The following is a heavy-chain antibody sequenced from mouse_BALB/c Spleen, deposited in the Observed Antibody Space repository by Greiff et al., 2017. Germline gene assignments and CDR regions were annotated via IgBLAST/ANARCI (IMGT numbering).Heavy chain of an antibody. CDR1: GYTFTDYN. D-gene: IGHD2-1*01. V-gene: IGHV1-18*01. CDR3: ARSDGKGHEGYFDY. Sequence: VHVKQSGPELVKPGASVKIPCKASGYTFTDYNMDWVKQSHGKSLEWIGDINPNNGGTIYNQKFKGKATLTVDKSSSTAYMELRSLTSEDTAVYYCARSDGKGHEGYFDYWGQGTTLTVSS. J-gene: IGHJ2*01. CDR2: INPNNGGT.